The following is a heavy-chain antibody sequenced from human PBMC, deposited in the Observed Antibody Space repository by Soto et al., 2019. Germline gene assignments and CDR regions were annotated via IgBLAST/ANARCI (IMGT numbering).Heavy chain of an antibody. J-gene: IGHJ3*02. CDR3: ARQGPPRPRRGHHDAFDI. CDR2: IYPGDSDT. D-gene: IGHD6-6*01. Sequence: GESLKISCKGSGYSFTSYWIGWVRQMPGKGLEWMGIIYPGDSDTRYSPSFQGQVTISADKSISTAYLQWSSLKASDTAMYYCARQGPPRPRRGHHDAFDIWGQGTMVTVSS. CDR1: GYSFTSYW. V-gene: IGHV5-51*01.